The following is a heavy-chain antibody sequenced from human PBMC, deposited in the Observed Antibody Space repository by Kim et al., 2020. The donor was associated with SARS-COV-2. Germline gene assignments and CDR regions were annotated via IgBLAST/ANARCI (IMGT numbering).Heavy chain of an antibody. CDR2: MNPNSGNT. V-gene: IGHV1-8*01. CDR3: ARGLHDSSGYYFDY. Sequence: ASVKVSCKASGYTFTSYDINWVRQATGQGLEWMGWMNPNSGNTGYAQKFQGRVTMTRNTSISTAYMELSSLRSEDTAVYYCARGLHDSSGYYFDYWGQGTLVTVSS. CDR1: GYTFTSYD. D-gene: IGHD3-22*01. J-gene: IGHJ4*02.